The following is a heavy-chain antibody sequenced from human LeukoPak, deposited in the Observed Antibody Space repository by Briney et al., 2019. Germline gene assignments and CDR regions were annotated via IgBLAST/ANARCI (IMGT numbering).Heavy chain of an antibody. CDR3: ARATGGNSNY. V-gene: IGHV4-59*08. Sequence: SETLSLTCTVSGGSISNYYWSWIRQPPGKGLEWIGYIYYSGSTNYNPSLKSRVTISIDTSKNQFSLKLSSVTAADTAVYYCARATGGNSNYWGQGTLVTVS. J-gene: IGHJ4*02. CDR2: IYYSGST. D-gene: IGHD2-8*02. CDR1: GGSISNYY.